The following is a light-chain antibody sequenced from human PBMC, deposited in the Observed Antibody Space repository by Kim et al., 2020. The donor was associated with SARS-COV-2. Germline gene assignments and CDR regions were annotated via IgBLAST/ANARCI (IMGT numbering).Light chain of an antibody. J-gene: IGKJ4*01. CDR1: QSIDTS. Sequence: DIQMTQSPSSLSASVGDRVTITCRASQSIDTSLHWYQQRPGRAPKVLIFAASSLESGVPSRFSGSGSGTAFTLTISNLQLEDFATYYCQQTHSSPLTFGGGTKVDIK. CDR3: QQTHSSPLT. V-gene: IGKV1-39*01. CDR2: AAS.